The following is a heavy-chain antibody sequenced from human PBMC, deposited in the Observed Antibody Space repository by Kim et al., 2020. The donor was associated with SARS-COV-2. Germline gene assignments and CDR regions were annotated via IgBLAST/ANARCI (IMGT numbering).Heavy chain of an antibody. CDR2: SSGTTI. CDR3: ARGFDY. Sequence: SSGTTIYYAATVQGRFTISRDNAKNSLYRQMNSLRAEDTAVYYCARGFDYWGQGTLVTVSS. J-gene: IGHJ4*02. V-gene: IGHV3-11*01.